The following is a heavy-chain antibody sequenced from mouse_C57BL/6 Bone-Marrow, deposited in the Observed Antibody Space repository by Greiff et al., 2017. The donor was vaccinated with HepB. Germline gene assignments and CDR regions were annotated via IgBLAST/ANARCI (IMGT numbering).Heavy chain of an antibody. CDR2: INPNNGGT. D-gene: IGHD1-1*01. Sequence: EVQLQQSGPELVKPGASVKIPCKASGYTFTDYNMDWVKQSHGKSLEWIGDINPNNGGTIYNQKFKGKATLTVDKSSSTAYMELRSLTSEDTAVYYCARENHYYGSSPYWYFDVWGTGTTVTVSS. CDR1: GYTFTDYN. CDR3: ARENHYYGSSPYWYFDV. V-gene: IGHV1-18*01. J-gene: IGHJ1*03.